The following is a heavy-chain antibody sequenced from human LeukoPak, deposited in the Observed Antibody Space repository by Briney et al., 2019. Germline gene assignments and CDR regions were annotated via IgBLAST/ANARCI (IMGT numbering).Heavy chain of an antibody. CDR2: IYPADSDT. CDR1: GYSFTTYW. V-gene: IGHV5-51*01. CDR3: ARKYTSGWPN. J-gene: IGHJ4*02. D-gene: IGHD6-19*01. Sequence: GESPKISCKTSGYSFTTYWIGWARQMPGKGLEWMGIIYPADSDTTYSPSFQGQVTISADKSISTAYLQWSSLKASDTAMYYCARKYTSGWPNWGQGTLVTVSS.